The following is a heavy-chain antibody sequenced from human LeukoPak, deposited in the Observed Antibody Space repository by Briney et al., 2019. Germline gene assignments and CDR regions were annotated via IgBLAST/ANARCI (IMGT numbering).Heavy chain of an antibody. J-gene: IGHJ5*02. CDR2: IYYSGST. CDR3: ARAIDP. Sequence: SETLSLTCTVSGGSISSYYWSWIRQPPGKGLEWIGYIYYSGSTYYNPSLKSRVTISVDTSKNQFSLKLSSVTAADTAVYYCARAIDPWGQGTLVTVSS. CDR1: GGSISSYY. V-gene: IGHV4-59*12.